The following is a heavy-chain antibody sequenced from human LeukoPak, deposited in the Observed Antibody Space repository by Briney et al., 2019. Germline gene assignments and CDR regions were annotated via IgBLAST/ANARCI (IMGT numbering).Heavy chain of an antibody. Sequence: PGGSLRLSCAASGFTLRASEMNWVRRAPGKGLEWLAFISVGGTKYYPDSVKGRFTISRDSARNSVYLQMDSLRADDTAVYYCASSLSLWGNYRCHWGRGTQVTVSS. CDR2: ISVGGTK. V-gene: IGHV3-69-1*02. CDR1: GFTLRASE. D-gene: IGHD3-16*02. CDR3: ASSLSLWGNYRCH. J-gene: IGHJ4*02.